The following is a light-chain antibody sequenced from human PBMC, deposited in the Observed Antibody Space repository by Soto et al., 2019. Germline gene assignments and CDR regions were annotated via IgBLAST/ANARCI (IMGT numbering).Light chain of an antibody. Sequence: EIVMTQSPATLSVSPGDSATLYCRASQSVSNNLAWYHQKPGQAPRVLIYGASIRATGVPARFSGSGSGTEFTLTISSLQSEDFALFYCQQYYNWPLTFGQGTKVDIK. CDR2: GAS. CDR3: QQYYNWPLT. CDR1: QSVSNN. J-gene: IGKJ1*01. V-gene: IGKV3-15*01.